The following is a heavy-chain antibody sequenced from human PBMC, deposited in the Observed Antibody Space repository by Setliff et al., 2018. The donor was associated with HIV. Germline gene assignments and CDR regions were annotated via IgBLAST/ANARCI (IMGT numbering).Heavy chain of an antibody. CDR3: AREGFWSGYAFDY. Sequence: PSETLSLTCAVYGGSFSGYYWSWIRQPPGKGLEWIGEINHSGSTNYNPSLKSRVTISVDTSKDQFSLKLSSVTAADTAVYYCAREGFWSGYAFDYWGQGTLVTVSS. D-gene: IGHD3-3*01. J-gene: IGHJ4*02. CDR2: INHSGST. V-gene: IGHV4-34*01. CDR1: GGSFSGYY.